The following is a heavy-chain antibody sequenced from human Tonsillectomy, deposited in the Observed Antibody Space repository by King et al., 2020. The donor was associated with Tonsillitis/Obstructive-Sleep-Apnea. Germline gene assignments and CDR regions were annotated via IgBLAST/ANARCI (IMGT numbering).Heavy chain of an antibody. J-gene: IGHJ4*02. V-gene: IGHV1-2*02. CDR2: INPNSGGT. Sequence: QLVQSGAEVKKPGASVKVSCKASGYTFTDYYMHWVRQAPGQGLEWMGWINPNSGGTDSAQKFRGRVTMTRDTSISTAYMELSSLKSDDTAVYYCARGPRGYSYGSVDYWGQGTLVTVSS. CDR1: GYTFTDYY. D-gene: IGHD5-18*01. CDR3: ARGPRGYSYGSVDY.